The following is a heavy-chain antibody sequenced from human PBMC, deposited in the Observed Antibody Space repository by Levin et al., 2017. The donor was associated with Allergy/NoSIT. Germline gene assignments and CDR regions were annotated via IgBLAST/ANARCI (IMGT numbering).Heavy chain of an antibody. V-gene: IGHV4-59*01. CDR1: NGSIGSYY. CDR3: ARLYYDVLIDYWGYYHFDY. Sequence: SQTLSLTCSVSNGSIGSYYWSWIRQPPGKGLEWIGYIYYTGITSYNPPLKSRVTMSVDTSKNQFSLRLSSVNAADTAVHYCARLYYDVLIDYWGYYHFDYWGQGSLVNFSS. D-gene: IGHD3-9*01. CDR2: IYYTGIT. J-gene: IGHJ4*02.